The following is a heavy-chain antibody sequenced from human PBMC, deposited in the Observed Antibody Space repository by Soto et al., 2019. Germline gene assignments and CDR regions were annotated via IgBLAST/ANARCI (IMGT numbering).Heavy chain of an antibody. V-gene: IGHV1-24*01. D-gene: IGHD3-3*01. J-gene: IGHJ4*02. CDR2: FDPEDGET. Sequence: ASVKVSCKVSGYTLTELSMHWVRQAPGKGLEWMGGFDPEDGETIYAQKFQGRVTMTEDTSTDTAYMELSSLRSEDTAVYYCATGTHSAGVLRFLERLDHFDYWGQGTLVTVSS. CDR3: ATGTHSAGVLRFLERLDHFDY. CDR1: GYTLTELS.